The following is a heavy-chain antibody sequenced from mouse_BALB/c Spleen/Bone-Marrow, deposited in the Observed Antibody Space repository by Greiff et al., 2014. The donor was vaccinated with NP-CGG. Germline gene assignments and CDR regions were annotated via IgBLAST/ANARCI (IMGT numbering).Heavy chain of an antibody. CDR2: IYPGNNDA. CDR3: ARNWDWVFAY. Sequence: VQLKESGTVLARPGSSLRMSCKASGYTFTNYWINWIKQMPGQGLEWIGAIYPGNNDAKYTQKFKAKAKLTAVTSTSTADMELSSLTNEDSAVYYCARNWDWVFAYWGQGTLVTVSA. D-gene: IGHD4-1*01. V-gene: IGHV1-5*01. J-gene: IGHJ3*01. CDR1: GYTFTNYW.